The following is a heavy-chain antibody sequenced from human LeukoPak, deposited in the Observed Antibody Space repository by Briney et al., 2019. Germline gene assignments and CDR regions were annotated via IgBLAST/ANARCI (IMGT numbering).Heavy chain of an antibody. Sequence: HSGGSLRLSCAASGFTFSSSWMHWVRQAPGKGLVWVSRINSDGSSTTYADSVKGRYTISRDNAKNTLHLQMNSLRAEDTAVYYCARFDGAEDSFDYWGQGTLVTVPS. V-gene: IGHV3-74*01. J-gene: IGHJ4*02. CDR1: GFTFSSSW. CDR2: INSDGSST. CDR3: ARFDGAEDSFDY. D-gene: IGHD4-17*01.